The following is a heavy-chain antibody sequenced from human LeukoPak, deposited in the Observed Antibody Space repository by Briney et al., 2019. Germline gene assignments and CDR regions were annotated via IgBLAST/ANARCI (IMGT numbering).Heavy chain of an antibody. J-gene: IGHJ4*02. D-gene: IGHD1-26*01. CDR3: ARDSIQGALILSY. CDR1: GFTFSSYS. Sequence: GGSLRLSCAASGFTFSSYSMNWVRQAPGKGLEWVSYISSSSSTIYYADSVKGRFTISRDNAKNSLYLQMNSLRAEDTAVYYCARDSIQGALILSYWGQGTLVTVSS. CDR2: ISSSSSTI. V-gene: IGHV3-48*01.